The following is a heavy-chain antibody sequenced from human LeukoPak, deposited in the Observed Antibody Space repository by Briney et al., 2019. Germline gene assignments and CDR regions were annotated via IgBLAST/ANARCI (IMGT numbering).Heavy chain of an antibody. CDR3: AKKVVVGATSPYSDFQD. CDR1: GFTFSSYW. Sequence: GGSLRLSCEASGFTFSSYWMSWVRQAPGKGLEWVLAISGSGVTTHNAGSVKGRFSISRDNSKNTLYLQMNSLRAEDTALYYCAKKVVVGATSPYSDFQDWGQGTLVTVSS. D-gene: IGHD1-26*01. CDR2: ISGSGVTT. J-gene: IGHJ1*01. V-gene: IGHV3-23*01.